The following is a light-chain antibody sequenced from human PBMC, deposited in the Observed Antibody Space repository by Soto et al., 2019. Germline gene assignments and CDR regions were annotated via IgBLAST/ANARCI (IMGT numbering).Light chain of an antibody. J-gene: IGLJ2*01. CDR3: CSYVGSDTYVI. V-gene: IGLV2-23*01. CDR1: SSDVGGYIL. Sequence: QSALTQPASVSGSPGQSITISCTGTSSDVGGYILVSWYQQHPGKSPKLMIYEGSKRPSGVSNRFSGSKSGNTASLTISGLKAEDEAHYYCCSYVGSDTYVIFGGGTKVTVL. CDR2: EGS.